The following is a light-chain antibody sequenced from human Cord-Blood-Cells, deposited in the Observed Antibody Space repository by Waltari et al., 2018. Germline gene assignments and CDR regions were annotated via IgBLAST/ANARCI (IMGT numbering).Light chain of an antibody. Sequence: QSALTHPRSVSGSPGQPVTISCTGTSSDVGGSNYVSWYQQHPGKAPKLMIYDVSKWTAGVPDRFSGSKCGNTASLTISGLQAEDEADYYCCSYAGIYTWVFGGGTRLTVL. J-gene: IGLJ3*02. V-gene: IGLV2-11*01. CDR1: SSDVGGSNY. CDR3: CSYAGIYTWV. CDR2: DVS.